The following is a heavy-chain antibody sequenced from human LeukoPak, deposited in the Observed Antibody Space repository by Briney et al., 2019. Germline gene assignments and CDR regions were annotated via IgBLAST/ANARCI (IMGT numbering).Heavy chain of an antibody. CDR1: GGSIRSSYYY. D-gene: IGHD1-26*01. CDR2: ISSSSSYI. CDR3: AGIVGATTSDY. J-gene: IGHJ4*02. Sequence: ETLSLTCTVSGGSIRSSYYYWGWIRQPPGKGLEWVSSISSSSSYIYYADSVKGRFTISRDNAKNSLYLQMNSLRAEDTAVYYCAGIVGATTSDYWGQGTLVTVSS. V-gene: IGHV3-21*01.